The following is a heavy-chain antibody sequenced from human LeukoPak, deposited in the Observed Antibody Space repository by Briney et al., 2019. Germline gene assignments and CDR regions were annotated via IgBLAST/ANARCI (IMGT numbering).Heavy chain of an antibody. CDR1: GGSISSGSYY. CDR2: IYHSGST. J-gene: IGHJ6*03. V-gene: IGHV4-61*02. Sequence: NPSQTLSLTCTVSGGSISSGSYYWSWIRQPAGKGLEWIGSIYHSGSTYYNPSLKSRVTISVDTSKNQFSLKLSSVTAADTAVYYCAREVWSGPIYYYYYMDVWGKGTTVTVSS. D-gene: IGHD3-3*01. CDR3: AREVWSGPIYYYYYMDV.